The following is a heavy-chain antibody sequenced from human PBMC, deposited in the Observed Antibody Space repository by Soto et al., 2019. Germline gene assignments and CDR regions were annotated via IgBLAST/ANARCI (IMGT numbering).Heavy chain of an antibody. Sequence: QVQLVQSGAEVKKPGSSVKVSCKASGGTFSSYAISWVRQAPGQGLEWMGGIIPIFGTANYAQKFQGRVTITADESTSTAYMELSSLRSEDTAVYYCARDYGSNYYDSSGYSHFDYWGQGTLVTVSS. J-gene: IGHJ4*02. D-gene: IGHD3-22*01. CDR1: GGTFSSYA. CDR2: IIPIFGTA. CDR3: ARDYGSNYYDSSGYSHFDY. V-gene: IGHV1-69*12.